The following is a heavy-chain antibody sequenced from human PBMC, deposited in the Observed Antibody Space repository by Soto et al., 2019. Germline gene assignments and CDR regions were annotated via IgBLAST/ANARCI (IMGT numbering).Heavy chain of an antibody. CDR3: AHRRAGDVMT. J-gene: IGHJ5*02. V-gene: IGHV2-5*05. CDR1: GFSLTTTGMR. D-gene: IGHD2-21*01. CDR2: IYWDDDK. Sequence: QITLQESGPTLVKPTQTLTLTCTFSGFSLTTTGMRVGWIRQPPGKAPELLALIYWDDDKRYATSMKSRLTITKDTSRNQVVLTMINMDPVDTATYYCAHRRAGDVMTWGQGTLVTVSS.